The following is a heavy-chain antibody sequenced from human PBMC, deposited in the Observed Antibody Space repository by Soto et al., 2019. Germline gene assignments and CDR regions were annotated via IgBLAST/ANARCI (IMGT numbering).Heavy chain of an antibody. Sequence: EVQLVESGGGLVKPGGSLRLSCAASGFTFNGAWMNWVRQAPGKGLEWVGRVKSKANGGTVDYGAPVKGRFTISRDDSANTVYLQMHSLNTEDTALYYCSADLPDWGAYAFDYWCQGTLVTVSS. V-gene: IGHV3-15*07. J-gene: IGHJ4*02. CDR1: GFTFNGAW. D-gene: IGHD3-16*01. CDR2: VKSKANGGTV. CDR3: SADLPDWGAYAFDY.